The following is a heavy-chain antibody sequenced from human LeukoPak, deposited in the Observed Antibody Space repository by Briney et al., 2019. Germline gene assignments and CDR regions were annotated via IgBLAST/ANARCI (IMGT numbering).Heavy chain of an antibody. J-gene: IGHJ6*02. CDR2: IYYSGST. V-gene: IGHV4-61*01. Sequence: PSETLSLTCTVSGGSVSSGSYYWSWIRQPPGKGLEWIGYIYYSGSTNYNPSLKSRVTISVDTSKNQFSLKLSSVTAADTAVYYCARARPYDFWSGYYEGSYYYGMDVWGQGTTVTVSS. CDR3: ARARPYDFWSGYYEGSYYYGMDV. CDR1: GGSVSSGSYY. D-gene: IGHD3-3*01.